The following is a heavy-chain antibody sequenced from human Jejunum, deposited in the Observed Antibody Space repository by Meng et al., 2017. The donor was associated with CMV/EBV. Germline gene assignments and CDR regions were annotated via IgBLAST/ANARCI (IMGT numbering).Heavy chain of an antibody. CDR3: ARGHNFGFEY. Sequence: QVQLVQSGSELKKPGASVKVSCKASGYTFTNYAINWVRQAPGQGLEWMGRIITNTGGTNYAQKFQGRVTMTRDTSISTGYMELNSLRSDDTAVYYCARGHNFGFEYWGQGTLVTVSS. CDR2: IITNTGGT. J-gene: IGHJ4*02. V-gene: IGHV1-2*06. CDR1: GYTFTNYA. D-gene: IGHD1-1*01.